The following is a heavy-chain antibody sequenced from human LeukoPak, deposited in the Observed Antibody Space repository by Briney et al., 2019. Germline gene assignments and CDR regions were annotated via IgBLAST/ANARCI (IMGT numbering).Heavy chain of an antibody. Sequence: SVKVSCKASGGTFSSYAISWVRQAPGQGLEWMGRIIPILGIANYAQKFQGRVTITADKSTSTAYMELSSLRSEDAAAYYCAREGGSDCSSTSCAHYYYYGMDVWGQGTTVTVSS. CDR2: IIPILGIA. D-gene: IGHD2-2*01. CDR3: AREGGSDCSSTSCAHYYYYGMDV. J-gene: IGHJ6*02. CDR1: GGTFSSYA. V-gene: IGHV1-69*04.